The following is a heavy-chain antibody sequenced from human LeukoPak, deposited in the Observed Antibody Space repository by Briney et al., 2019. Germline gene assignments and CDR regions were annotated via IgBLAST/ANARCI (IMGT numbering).Heavy chain of an antibody. V-gene: IGHV1-69*13. CDR2: IIPIFGTA. J-gene: IGHJ6*02. D-gene: IGHD6-19*01. CDR1: GGTFSSYA. CDR3: ARESYSSGWYVDYYGMDV. Sequence: SVKVSCKASGGTFSSYAISWVRQAPGQGLEWMGGIIPIFGTANYAQKFQGRVTITADESTSTAYMELSNLRSEDTAVYYCARESYSSGWYVDYYGMDVWGHGTTVTVSS.